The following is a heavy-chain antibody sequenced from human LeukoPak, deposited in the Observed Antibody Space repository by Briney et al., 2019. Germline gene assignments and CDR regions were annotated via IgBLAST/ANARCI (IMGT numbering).Heavy chain of an antibody. CDR3: ARARGPHIVVVPAARDWFDP. CDR2: INHSGST. V-gene: IGHV4-34*01. D-gene: IGHD2-2*01. J-gene: IGHJ5*02. CDR1: GGSFSGHY. Sequence: PSETLSLTCAVYGGSFSGHYWSWIRQPPGKGLEWIGEINHSGSTNYNPSLKSRVTISVDTSKNQFSLKLSSVTAADTAVYYCARARGPHIVVVPAARDWFDPWGQGTLVTVSS.